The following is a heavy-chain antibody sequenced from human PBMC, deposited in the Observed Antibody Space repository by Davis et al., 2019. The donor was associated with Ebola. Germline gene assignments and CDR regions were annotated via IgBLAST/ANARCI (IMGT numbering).Heavy chain of an antibody. CDR1: GGSSRGYY. J-gene: IGHJ4*02. D-gene: IGHD2/OR15-2a*01. V-gene: IGHV4-34*01. CDR3: ARVDLVAVPSSIFDY. CDR2: INHSGST. Sequence: MPSETLSPTCAVHGGSSRGYYWSWIRQPPGKGLEWIGEINHSGSTNYNPSLKSRVTISVDTSKSQFSVKLKSVTAADSALYFCARVDLVAVPSSIFDYWSQGTLVTVSS.